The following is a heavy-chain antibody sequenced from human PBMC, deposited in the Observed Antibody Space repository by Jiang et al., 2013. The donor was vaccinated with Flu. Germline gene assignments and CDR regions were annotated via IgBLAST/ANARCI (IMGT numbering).Heavy chain of an antibody. V-gene: IGHV4-34*01. Sequence: LLKPSETLSLTCAVYGGSFSGYYWSWIRQPPGKGLEWIGEINHSGSTNYNPSLKSRVTISVDTSKNQFSLKLSSVTAADTAVYYCARGHLGSRTYYDILTGYPTLDYWGQGTLVTVSS. CDR3: ARGHLGSRTYYDILTGYPTLDY. D-gene: IGHD3-9*01. J-gene: IGHJ4*02. CDR1: GGSFSGYY. CDR2: INHSGST.